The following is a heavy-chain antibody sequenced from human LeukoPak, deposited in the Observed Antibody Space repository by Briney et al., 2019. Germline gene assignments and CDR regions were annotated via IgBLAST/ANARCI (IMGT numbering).Heavy chain of an antibody. J-gene: IGHJ4*02. CDR2: ISAYNGNT. V-gene: IGHV1-18*04. CDR1: GYTFTSYG. CDR3: ARSAGLRYFDWLRELDY. Sequence: GASVKVSCKASGYTFTSYGISWVRQAPGQGLEWMGWISAYNGNTNYAQKLQGRVTMTTDTSTSTAYMELRSLRSDDTAVYYCARSAGLRYFDWLRELDYWGQGTLVTVSS. D-gene: IGHD3-9*01.